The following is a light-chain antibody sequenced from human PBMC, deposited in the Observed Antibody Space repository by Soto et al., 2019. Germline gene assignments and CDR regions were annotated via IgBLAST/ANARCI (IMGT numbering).Light chain of an antibody. Sequence: QSVLTQPPSASGSPGQSVTLSCTGTSSDVGDYNYVSWYQQHPGKAPKLMIYEVSKRPSGVPDRFSGSKSGNTASLTVSGLQAEDEADYYCSSYAGSNNSYVFGTGTKVTV. V-gene: IGLV2-8*01. CDR2: EVS. J-gene: IGLJ1*01. CDR3: SSYAGSNNSYV. CDR1: SSDVGDYNY.